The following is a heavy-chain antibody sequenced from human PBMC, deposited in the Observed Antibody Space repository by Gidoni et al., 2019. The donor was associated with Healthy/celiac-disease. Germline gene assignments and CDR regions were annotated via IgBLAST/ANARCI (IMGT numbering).Heavy chain of an antibody. Sequence: QVQLVQSGAEVKKPGSSVKVSCKASGGTFSSYAISWVRQAPGQGLEWMGRIIPILVIANYAQKFQGRVTITADKSTSTAYMELSSLRSEDTAVYYCARDELTPDSYYYYGMDVWGQGTTVTVSS. V-gene: IGHV1-69*04. CDR1: GGTFSSYA. CDR3: ARDELTPDSYYYYGMDV. D-gene: IGHD1-7*01. J-gene: IGHJ6*02. CDR2: IIPILVIA.